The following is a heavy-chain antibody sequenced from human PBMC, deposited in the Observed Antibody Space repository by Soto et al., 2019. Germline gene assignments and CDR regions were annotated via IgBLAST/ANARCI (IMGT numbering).Heavy chain of an antibody. D-gene: IGHD3-10*01. CDR3: ARVTVRGAYYYYGMDV. V-gene: IGHV4-34*01. J-gene: IGHJ6*02. Sequence: LSLTCAVYGGSFSGYYWSWIRQPPGKGLEWIGEINHSGSTNYNPSLKSRVTISVDTSKNQFSLKLSSVTAADTAVYYCARVTVRGAYYYYGMDVWGQGTTVTVSS. CDR1: GGSFSGYY. CDR2: INHSGST.